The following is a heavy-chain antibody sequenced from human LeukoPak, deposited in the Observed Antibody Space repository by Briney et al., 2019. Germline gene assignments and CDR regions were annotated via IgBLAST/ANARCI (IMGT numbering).Heavy chain of an antibody. V-gene: IGHV4-59*01. CDR3: ARQFGDYDAFDI. Sequence: SETLSLICTVSGGSISSYYWSWIRQPPGKGLEWIGYIYYSGSTNYNPSLKSRVTISVDTSKNQFSLKLSSVTAADTAVYYCARQFGDYDAFDIWGQGTMVTVSS. CDR2: IYYSGST. D-gene: IGHD4-17*01. J-gene: IGHJ3*02. CDR1: GGSISSYY.